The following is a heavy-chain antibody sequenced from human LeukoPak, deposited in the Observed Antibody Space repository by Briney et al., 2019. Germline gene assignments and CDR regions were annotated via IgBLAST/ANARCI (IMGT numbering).Heavy chain of an antibody. J-gene: IGHJ3*02. CDR3: TTIYETTDAASDI. CDR1: GFTFSSYW. D-gene: IGHD5/OR15-5a*01. CDR2: IKSKTDGGTT. V-gene: IGHV3-15*01. Sequence: TGGSLRLSCAASGFTFSSYWMHWVRQAPGKGLEWVGRIKSKTDGGTTDYAAPVKGRFTISRDDSENTVYLQMNSLKTEDTAVYYCTTIYETTDAASDIWGQGTMVTVSS.